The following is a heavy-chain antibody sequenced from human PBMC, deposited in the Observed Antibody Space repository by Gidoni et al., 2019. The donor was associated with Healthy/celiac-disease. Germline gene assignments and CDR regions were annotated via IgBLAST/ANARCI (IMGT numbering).Heavy chain of an antibody. D-gene: IGHD2-2*01. Sequence: VQLQQWGAGLLKPSATLSLTCAVYGGSFSGYYWRWIRQPPGKGLEWIGEINHSGSTNYNPSLKSRVTISVDTSKNQFSLKLSSVTAADTAVYYCARGYRGGIVVVPAVSVRGGWFDPWGQGTLVTVSS. CDR3: ARGYRGGIVVVPAVSVRGGWFDP. CDR2: INHSGST. J-gene: IGHJ5*02. CDR1: GGSFSGYY. V-gene: IGHV4-34*01.